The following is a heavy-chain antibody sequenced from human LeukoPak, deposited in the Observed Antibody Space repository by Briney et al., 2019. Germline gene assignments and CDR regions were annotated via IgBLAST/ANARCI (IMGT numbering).Heavy chain of an antibody. CDR1: GGSFSGYY. D-gene: IGHD2-21*02. V-gene: IGHV4-34*01. J-gene: IGHJ6*03. CDR2: INHSGST. CDR3: ARAALVTTSGYFYYYMDV. Sequence: PSETLSLTCAVYGGSFSGYYWSWIRQPPGKGLEWIGEINHSGSTNYNPSLKSRVTISVDRSKNQFSLKLSSVTAADTAVYYCARAALVTTSGYFYYYMDVWGTGTTVSVSS.